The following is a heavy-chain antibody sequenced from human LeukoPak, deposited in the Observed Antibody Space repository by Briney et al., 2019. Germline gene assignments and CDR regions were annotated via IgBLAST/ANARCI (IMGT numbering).Heavy chain of an antibody. V-gene: IGHV1-2*02. CDR2: INPNSGDT. CDR3: ASSNYALGDAFDI. Sequence: ASVKVSCKASGYTFTGRYMHWVRQAPGQGLEWMGWINPNSGDTNYAQKFQGRVTMTRDTSISTAYMELSRLRSEDTAVYYCASSNYALGDAFDIWGQGTMVTVSS. CDR1: GYTFTGRY. D-gene: IGHD4-11*01. J-gene: IGHJ3*02.